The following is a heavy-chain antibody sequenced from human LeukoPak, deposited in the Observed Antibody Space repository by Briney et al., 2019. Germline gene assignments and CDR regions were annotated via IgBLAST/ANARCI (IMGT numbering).Heavy chain of an antibody. V-gene: IGHV1-2*02. CDR3: ARELYDSSGYSPPTNFDY. D-gene: IGHD3-22*01. CDR2: IRPNSGGT. CDR1: GYTFAAYY. J-gene: IGHJ4*02. Sequence: GASVKVSCKASGYTFAAYYMYWVRQAPGQGLEWMGWIRPNSGGTNYTQKFQGRVTMTRDTSISTAYMELSRLRSDDTAVYYCARELYDSSGYSPPTNFDYWGQGTLVTVSS.